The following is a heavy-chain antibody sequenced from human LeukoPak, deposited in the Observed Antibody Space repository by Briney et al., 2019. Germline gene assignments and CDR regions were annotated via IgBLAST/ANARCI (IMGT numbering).Heavy chain of an antibody. CDR1: GYSFSSYW. J-gene: IGHJ3*02. V-gene: IGHV5-51*01. D-gene: IGHD1-26*01. CDR3: ASRRQLARAWDDAFDI. CDR2: IYPGDSDT. Sequence: GESLKIYCKGSGYSFSSYWIGWERQMPGKGLQWMGTIYPGDSDTSYSPSFQAQVTISADKSIRTASLQWSSLQASDTAMYYCASRRQLARAWDDAFDIWGQGTMVTVSS.